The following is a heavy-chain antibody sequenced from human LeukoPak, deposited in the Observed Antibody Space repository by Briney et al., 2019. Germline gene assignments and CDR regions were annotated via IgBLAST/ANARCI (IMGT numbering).Heavy chain of an antibody. J-gene: IGHJ4*02. Sequence: SETLSLTCTVSGGSISRYYWSWIRQPPGKGLEWIGYIYYSGSTNYNPSLKSRVTISVDTSKNQFSLKLSSVTAADTAVYYCARHPTEYYFDYWGQGTLVTVSS. V-gene: IGHV4-59*08. CDR2: IYYSGST. D-gene: IGHD2/OR15-2a*01. CDR1: GGSISRYY. CDR3: ARHPTEYYFDY.